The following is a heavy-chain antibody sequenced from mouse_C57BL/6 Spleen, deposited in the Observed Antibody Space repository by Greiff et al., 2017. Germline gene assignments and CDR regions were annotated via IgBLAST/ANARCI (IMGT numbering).Heavy chain of an antibody. CDR3: TRDYGSSYWYFDV. Sequence: EVQRVESGGGLVQPGGSMKLSCAASGFTFSDAWMDWVRQSPEKGLEWVAEIRNKANNHATYYAESVKGRFTISRDDSKSSVYLQMNSLRAEDTGIYYCTRDYGSSYWYFDVWGTGTTVTASS. J-gene: IGHJ1*03. D-gene: IGHD1-1*01. CDR1: GFTFSDAW. CDR2: IRNKANNHAT. V-gene: IGHV6-6*01.